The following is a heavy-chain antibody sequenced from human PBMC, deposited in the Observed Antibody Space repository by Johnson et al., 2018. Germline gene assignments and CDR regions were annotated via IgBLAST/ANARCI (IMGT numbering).Heavy chain of an antibody. CDR1: GFAFSDYT. J-gene: IGHJ4*02. Sequence: EVQLVESGGALVKPGGSLRLSCAASGFAFSDYTMNWVRQAPGKGLEWVSSITSSGGHINYVDSVKGRFTISRDNAKNSLYLLMNSLRVEDTAVYYCTRDYYFYQSSGPPLDYWGQGTLVTVSS. CDR3: TRDYYFYQSSGPPLDY. CDR2: ITSSGGHI. D-gene: IGHD3-22*01. V-gene: IGHV3-21*06.